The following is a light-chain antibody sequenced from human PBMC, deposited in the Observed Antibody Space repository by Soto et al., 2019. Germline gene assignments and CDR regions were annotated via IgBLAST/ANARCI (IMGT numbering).Light chain of an antibody. J-gene: IGKJ5*01. CDR2: DAS. V-gene: IGKV1-33*01. CDR1: QDISNH. Sequence: DIQMTQSPSSLSASVGDRVTITCQASQDISNHLNWYQQKPGKAPELLMFDASNLEPRVPSRFSGSGSGTDFTLTISSLHPEDVATYFCQQYDNFPPITFRQGTRLEIK. CDR3: QQYDNFPPIT.